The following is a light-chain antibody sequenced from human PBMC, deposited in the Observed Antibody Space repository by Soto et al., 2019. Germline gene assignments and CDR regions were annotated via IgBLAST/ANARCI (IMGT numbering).Light chain of an antibody. CDR3: SSYTTSSTLNVV. V-gene: IGLV2-14*01. CDR1: SSDVGGYNY. CDR2: DVS. J-gene: IGLJ2*01. Sequence: QSVLTQPASVSGSPGQSITISCTGTSSDVGGYNYVSWYQQHPGKAPKLMIYDVSYRPSGVSNRFSGSKSGNTASLTISGLQAEDEADYYCSSYTTSSTLNVVFGGGTQLTVL.